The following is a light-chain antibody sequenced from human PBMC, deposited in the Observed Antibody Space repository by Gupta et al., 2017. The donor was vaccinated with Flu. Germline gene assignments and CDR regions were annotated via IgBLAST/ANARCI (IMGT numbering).Light chain of an antibody. CDR3: RQALQTPFT. J-gene: IGKJ5*01. V-gene: IGKV2-28*01. CDR2: VGS. Sequence: VTPGEPASISCRSSQSLLHVNGYNYLDWYLQKPGQSPHLLIYVGSDRAPGVPDRFSGSGSGTDFTLKISRVEAEDVGVYYCRQALQTPFTFGQGTRLEIK. CDR1: QSLLHVNGYNY.